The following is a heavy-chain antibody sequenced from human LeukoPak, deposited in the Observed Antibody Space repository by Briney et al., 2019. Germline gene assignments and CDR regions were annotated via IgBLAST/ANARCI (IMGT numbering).Heavy chain of an antibody. J-gene: IGHJ6*02. CDR1: GGSISSYY. Sequence: PSETLSLTCTVSGGSISSYYWSWIRQPAGKGLEWIGRIYTSGSTNYNPSLKSRVTMSVDTSKNQFSLKLSSVTAADTAVYYCARGVLRYFDWLSSGEGMDVWGQGTTVTVSS. CDR2: IYTSGST. D-gene: IGHD3-9*01. V-gene: IGHV4-4*07. CDR3: ARGVLRYFDWLSSGEGMDV.